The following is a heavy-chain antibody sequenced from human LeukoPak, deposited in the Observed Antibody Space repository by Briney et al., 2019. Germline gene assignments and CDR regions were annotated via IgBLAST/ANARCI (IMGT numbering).Heavy chain of an antibody. CDR2: ISSSSSYI. CDR1: GFTFSSYS. V-gene: IGHV3-21*01. CDR3: AGGAWVYSTSPLGDN. Sequence: PGGSLRLSCAASGFTFSSYSMNWVRQAPGKGLEWVSSISSSSSYIYYADSVKGRFTISRDNAKNSLYLQMNSLRAEDTAVYYCAGGAWVYSTSPLGDNGGKEPLVTV. D-gene: IGHD6-6*01. J-gene: IGHJ4*02.